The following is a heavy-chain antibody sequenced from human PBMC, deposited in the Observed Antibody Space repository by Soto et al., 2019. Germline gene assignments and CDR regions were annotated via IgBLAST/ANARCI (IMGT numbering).Heavy chain of an antibody. CDR2: INWNGGST. V-gene: IGHV3-20*01. D-gene: IGHD4-17*01. CDR3: ARSLYDYGDSGTDYYYYYMDV. Sequence: GGSLRLSCAASGFTFDDYGMSWVRQAPGKGLEWVSGINWNGGSTGYAGSVKGRFTISRDNAKNSLYLQMNSLRAEDTALYHCARSLYDYGDSGTDYYYYYMDVWGKGTTVTVSS. CDR1: GFTFDDYG. J-gene: IGHJ6*03.